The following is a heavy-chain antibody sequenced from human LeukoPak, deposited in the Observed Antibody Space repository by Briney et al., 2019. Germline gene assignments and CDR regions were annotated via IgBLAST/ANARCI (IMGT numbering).Heavy chain of an antibody. CDR2: ISSSSSTI. V-gene: IGHV3-48*02. J-gene: IGHJ4*02. CDR3: ASADYYGSGSHYTFRGLDY. CDR1: GFTFSSYS. Sequence: GGSLRLSCAASGFTFSSYSMNWVRQAPGKGLEWVSYISSSSSTIYYADSVKGRFTISRGNAKNSLYLQMNSLRDEDTAVYYCASADYYGSGSHYTFRGLDYWGQGTLVTVSS. D-gene: IGHD3-10*01.